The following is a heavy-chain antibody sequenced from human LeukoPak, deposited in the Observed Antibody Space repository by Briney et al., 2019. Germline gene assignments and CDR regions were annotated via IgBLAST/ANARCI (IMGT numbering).Heavy chain of an antibody. Sequence: SETLSLTRTLSGGSISSYYWSWIRQPPGKGLEWIGYIYYSVSTNYNPSLKSRVTISVDTSKNQFSLKLSSVTAADTAVYYCARFVRGAYYFDYWGQGTLVTVSS. CDR1: GGSISSYY. D-gene: IGHD3-10*01. CDR2: IYYSVST. CDR3: ARFVRGAYYFDY. J-gene: IGHJ4*02. V-gene: IGHV4-59*08.